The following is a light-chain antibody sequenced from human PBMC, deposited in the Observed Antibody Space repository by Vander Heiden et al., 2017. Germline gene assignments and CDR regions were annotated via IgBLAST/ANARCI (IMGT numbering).Light chain of an antibody. CDR2: AAS. CDR1: QGIRKD. CDR3: RQYYSAPWT. Sequence: DIQMTQSPSSLSASVGDRVTITCRASQGIRKDLGWYQQKPGKAPKRLIFAASSLQSGVPSRFSGSGSGTEFTLAISSLQPEDFATYYCRQYYSAPWTFGQGTKVEIK. J-gene: IGKJ1*01. V-gene: IGKV1-17*01.